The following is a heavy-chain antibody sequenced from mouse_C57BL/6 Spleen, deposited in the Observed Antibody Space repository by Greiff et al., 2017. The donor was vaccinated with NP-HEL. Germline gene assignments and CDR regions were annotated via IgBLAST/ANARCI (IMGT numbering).Heavy chain of an antibody. CDR3: AMGTTVVAPFAY. CDR1: GYTFTDYY. Sequence: EVQLQQSGPELVKPGASVKISCKASGYTFTDYYMNWVKQSHGKSLEWIGDINPNNGGTSYNQKFKGKATLTVDKSSSTAYMELRSLTSEDSAVYYCAMGTTVVAPFAYWGQGTLVTVSA. J-gene: IGHJ3*01. CDR2: INPNNGGT. D-gene: IGHD1-1*01. V-gene: IGHV1-26*01.